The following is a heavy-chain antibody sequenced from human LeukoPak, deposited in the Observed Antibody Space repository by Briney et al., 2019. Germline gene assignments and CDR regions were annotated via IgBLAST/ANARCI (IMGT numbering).Heavy chain of an antibody. D-gene: IGHD5-18*01. CDR3: STGGDTAKGGDS. CDR1: GGFISGSGHY. J-gene: IGHJ4*02. Sequence: SETLSLTCTVSGGFISGSGHYWTWTRQHPGGGLEWLGFIHPGGTIYYNPSLSGRLTISADTSNNQMSLKLSSVTAADTAVYYYSTGGDTAKGGDSWGQGTLVTVSS. V-gene: IGHV4-31*03. CDR2: IHPGGTI.